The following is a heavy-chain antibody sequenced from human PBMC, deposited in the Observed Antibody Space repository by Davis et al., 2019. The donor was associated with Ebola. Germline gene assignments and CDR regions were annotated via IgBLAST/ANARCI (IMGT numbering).Heavy chain of an antibody. CDR1: GGSIRTHY. V-gene: IGHV4-59*11. Sequence: MPSETLSLTCTVPGGSIRTHYWSWFPQSPGKGLEWIGYGFYGGRTDYIPSLKSRAIISVDTSKNHFSLNLSSVTAADTAGYYCAGSVFYDSTGYYVHWYYDLWGRGTLVTVS. CDR3: AGSVFYDSTGYYVHWYYDL. D-gene: IGHD3-22*01. CDR2: GFYGGRT. J-gene: IGHJ2*01.